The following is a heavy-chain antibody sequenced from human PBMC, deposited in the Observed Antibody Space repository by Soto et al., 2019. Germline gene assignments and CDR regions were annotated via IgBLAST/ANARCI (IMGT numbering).Heavy chain of an antibody. CDR3: ARAGFDGGRCYTLVGLRYGMDV. D-gene: IGHD2-15*01. V-gene: IGHV3-30-3*01. CDR2: ISYDGNNK. Sequence: QVQLVESGGGVVQPGRSLRLSCAASGFTFSSYVMHWVRQAPGKGLEWVAVISYDGNNKYYADSVKGRFTISRDNSKNTQYRRMNSLTAEDTAVYYCARAGFDGGRCYTLVGLRYGMDVWGQGTTVTVSS. CDR1: GFTFSSYV. J-gene: IGHJ6*02.